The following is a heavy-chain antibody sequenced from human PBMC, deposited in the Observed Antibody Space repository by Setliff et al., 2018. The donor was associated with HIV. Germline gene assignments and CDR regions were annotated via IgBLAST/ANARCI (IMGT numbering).Heavy chain of an antibody. CDR2: IYYSGTT. CDR3: ARHVGYSSSSLDY. V-gene: IGHV4-39*01. J-gene: IGHJ4*02. D-gene: IGHD6-6*01. Sequence: SETLSLTCTVSGGSVIISHYYWAWIRQPPGKGLEWIGSIYYSGTTNYNPSLKSRVTISVDTSKNQFSLKLSSVTAADTAVYYCARHVGYSSSSLDYWGQGTLVTVS. CDR1: GGSVIISHYY.